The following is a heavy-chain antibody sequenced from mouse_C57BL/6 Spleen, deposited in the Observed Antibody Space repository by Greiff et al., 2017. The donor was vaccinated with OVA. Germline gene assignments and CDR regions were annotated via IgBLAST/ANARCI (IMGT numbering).Heavy chain of an antibody. CDR2: INPNNGGT. CDR3: ARDCNYAENAMDY. CDR1: GYTFTDYY. J-gene: IGHJ4*01. V-gene: IGHV1-26*01. D-gene: IGHD2-1*01. Sequence: EVKLQQSGPELVKPGASVKISCKASGYTFTDYYMNWVTQSHGKSLEWIGDINPNNGGTSYNQKFKGKATLTVDKSSSPAYMELHSLTSEDSAVYYCARDCNYAENAMDYWGQGTSVTVSS.